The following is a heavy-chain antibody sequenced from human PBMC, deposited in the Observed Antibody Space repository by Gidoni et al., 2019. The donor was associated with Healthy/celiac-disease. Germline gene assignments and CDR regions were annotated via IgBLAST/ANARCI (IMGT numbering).Heavy chain of an antibody. CDR2: ISYDGSNK. J-gene: IGHJ4*02. CDR3: ARVAHYDFWSGSLDY. CDR1: GFTFSSYA. D-gene: IGHD3-3*01. Sequence: QVQLVESGGGVVQPGRSLRLSCAASGFTFSSYAMHWVRQAPGKGLEWVAVISYDGSNKYYADSVKGRFTISRDNSKNTLYLQMNSLRAEDTAVYYCARVAHYDFWSGSLDYWGQGTLVTVSS. V-gene: IGHV3-30-3*01.